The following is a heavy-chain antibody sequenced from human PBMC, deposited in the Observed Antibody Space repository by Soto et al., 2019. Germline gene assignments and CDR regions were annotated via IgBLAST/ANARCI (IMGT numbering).Heavy chain of an antibody. J-gene: IGHJ5*02. CDR2: IYYSGST. D-gene: IGHD3-16*01. CDR1: GGSISSSSYY. V-gene: IGHV4-39*01. CDR3: ARRWGEHPRQAWFDL. Sequence: PSETLSLTCTVSGGSISSSSYYWGWIRQPPGKWLEWIGSIYYSGSTYYNPSLNSRVSISVDTSKNQFSLRLSSVTAADTAVYYCARRWGEHPRQAWFDLWGQGTLVTVSS.